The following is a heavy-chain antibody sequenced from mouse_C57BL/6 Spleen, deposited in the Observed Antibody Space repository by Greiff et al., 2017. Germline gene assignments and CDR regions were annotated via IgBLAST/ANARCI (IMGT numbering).Heavy chain of an antibody. CDR1: GFTFSSYA. D-gene: IGHD2-4*01. CDR2: ISDGGSYT. Sequence: EVHLVESGGGLVKPGGSLKLSCAASGFTFSSYAMSWVRQTPEKRLEWVATISDGGSYTYYPDNVKGRFTISRDNAKNNLYLQMSHLKSEDTAMYYCAAYDYGVAMGYWGHGTSVTVSS. J-gene: IGHJ4*01. V-gene: IGHV5-4*01. CDR3: AAYDYGVAMGY.